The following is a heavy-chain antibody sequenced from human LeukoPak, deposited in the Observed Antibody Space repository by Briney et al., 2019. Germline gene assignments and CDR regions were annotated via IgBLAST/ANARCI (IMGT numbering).Heavy chain of an antibody. CDR2: IYHSGST. Sequence: PSQTLSLTCAVSGGSISSGGYSWSWIRQPPGKGLEWIGYIYHSGSTYYNPSLKSQVTISVDRSKNQFSLKLSSVTAADTAVYYCARGLAVVTAVDAFDIWGQGTMVTVSS. J-gene: IGHJ3*02. CDR3: ARGLAVVTAVDAFDI. V-gene: IGHV4-30-2*01. D-gene: IGHD2-21*02. CDR1: GGSISSGGYS.